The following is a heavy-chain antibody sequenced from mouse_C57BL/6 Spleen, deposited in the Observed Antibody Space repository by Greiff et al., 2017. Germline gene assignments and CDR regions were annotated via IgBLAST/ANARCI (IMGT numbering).Heavy chain of an antibody. V-gene: IGHV1-80*01. Sequence: QVQLQQSGAELVKPGASVKISCKASGYAFSSYWMHWVKQRPGQGLEWIGMIYPGDGDTNYNGKFKGKATLTADKSSSTAYMQLSSLTSEDSAVYFCASPYGNYGGYFDDWGKGTTLTVSS. CDR2: IYPGDGDT. CDR1: GYAFSSYW. J-gene: IGHJ2*01. CDR3: ASPYGNYGGYFDD. D-gene: IGHD2-1*01.